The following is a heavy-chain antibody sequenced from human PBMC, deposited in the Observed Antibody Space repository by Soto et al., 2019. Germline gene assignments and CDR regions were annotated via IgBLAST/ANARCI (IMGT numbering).Heavy chain of an antibody. Sequence: QPGGSLRLSCTASGFTFGDYAMSWFRQAPGKGLEWVGFIRSKAYGGTTEYAASVKGRFTISRDDSKSIAYLQMNSLKTEDTAVYYCTRERGMNWNPYYFDYWGQGTLVTVSS. V-gene: IGHV3-49*03. CDR3: TRERGMNWNPYYFDY. CDR2: IRSKAYGGTT. J-gene: IGHJ4*02. CDR1: GFTFGDYA. D-gene: IGHD1-1*01.